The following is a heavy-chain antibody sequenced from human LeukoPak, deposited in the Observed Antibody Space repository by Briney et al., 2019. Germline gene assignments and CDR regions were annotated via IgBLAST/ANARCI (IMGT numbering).Heavy chain of an antibody. CDR3: ARIRPNYYHSSGYFDY. CDR1: GFSLSTRGMC. Sequence: SCPTLVNPTQTLTLTCTFSGFSLSTRGMCVSWIRQPPGKTLEWLGRIDWDDDKYYSTALKTRLTISKDPSKNQVVLTMTNMDPVDTATYYCARIRPNYYHSSGYFDYWGQGTLVTVSS. CDR2: IDWDDDK. V-gene: IGHV2-70*11. D-gene: IGHD3-22*01. J-gene: IGHJ4*02.